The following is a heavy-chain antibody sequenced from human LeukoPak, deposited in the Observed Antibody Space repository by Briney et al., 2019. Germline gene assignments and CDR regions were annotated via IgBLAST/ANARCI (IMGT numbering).Heavy chain of an antibody. D-gene: IGHD2-15*01. CDR1: GFTFSSYW. CDR3: ARGGPHGYCSGGSCRPYYYYGMDV. V-gene: IGHV3-74*01. Sequence: GGSLRLSCAASGFTFSSYWMHWVRQAPGKGLVWVSRINSDGSSTIYADSVKGRFTISRDNAKNTLYLQMNSLRAEDTAVYYCARGGPHGYCSGGSCRPYYYYGMDVWGQGTTVTVSS. J-gene: IGHJ6*02. CDR2: INSDGSST.